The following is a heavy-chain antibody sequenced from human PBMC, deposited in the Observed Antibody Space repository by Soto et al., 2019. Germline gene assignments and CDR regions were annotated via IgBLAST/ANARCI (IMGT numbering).Heavy chain of an antibody. J-gene: IGHJ4*02. Sequence: QVQLVQSGAEVKKPGTSVKISCKASGYTFTSNHIHWVRQAPGQGLEWMGIINPSRSSTSYAQKFQGRVTMTRDPSTNTVYMELSSLRSDDTAVYFCARVSNSLPDYWGQGTLVTVSS. D-gene: IGHD1-1*01. V-gene: IGHV1-46*01. CDR2: INPSRSST. CDR3: ARVSNSLPDY. CDR1: GYTFTSNH.